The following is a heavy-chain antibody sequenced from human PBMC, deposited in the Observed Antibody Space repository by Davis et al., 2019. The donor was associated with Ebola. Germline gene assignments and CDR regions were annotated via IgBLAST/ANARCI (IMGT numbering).Heavy chain of an antibody. J-gene: IGHJ4*02. CDR1: GYSFTDDG. CDR2: INAGNGNT. V-gene: IGHV1-3*01. Sequence: ASVKVSCKASGYSFTDDGISWVRQAPGQGLEWMGWINAGNGNTKYSQKFQGRVTITRDTSASTAYMELSSLRSEDTAVYYCARADIVVYFDYWGQGTLVTVSS. D-gene: IGHD5-12*01. CDR3: ARADIVVYFDY.